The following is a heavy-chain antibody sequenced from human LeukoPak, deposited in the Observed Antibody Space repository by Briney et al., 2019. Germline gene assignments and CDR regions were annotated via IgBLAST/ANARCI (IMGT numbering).Heavy chain of an antibody. CDR1: GGSISSDH. CDR2: IYYTGNT. J-gene: IGHJ3*01. D-gene: IGHD3-22*01. Sequence: SETLSLTCTVSGGSISSDHWTWIRQPPGKGLEWIGYIYYTGNTNYNPSLQSRVTISIDTSKNQFSLRLSSVTAADTAVYFCARVGRYYDSSGHSTDAFDVWGQGTMVTVSS. CDR3: ARVGRYYDSSGHSTDAFDV. V-gene: IGHV4-59*01.